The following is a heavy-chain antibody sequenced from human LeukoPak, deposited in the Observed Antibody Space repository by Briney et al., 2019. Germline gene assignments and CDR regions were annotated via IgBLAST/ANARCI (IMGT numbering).Heavy chain of an antibody. D-gene: IGHD2-2*01. J-gene: IGHJ5*02. Sequence: PSQTLSLTCTVSGDSISSGSYYWTWIRQPAGKGLEWIGRIYTSGGTNYNPSLKSRVTISVDTSKNQFSLNLSSVTAADTAVYYCARVGSRRFDPWGQGTLVTVSS. CDR1: GDSISSGSYY. V-gene: IGHV4-61*02. CDR3: ARVGSRRFDP. CDR2: IYTSGGT.